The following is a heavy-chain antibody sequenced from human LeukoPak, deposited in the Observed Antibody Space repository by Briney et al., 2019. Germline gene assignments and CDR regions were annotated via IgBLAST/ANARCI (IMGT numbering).Heavy chain of an antibody. CDR2: IIPILGTA. CDR1: GGTFSSYA. J-gene: IGHJ4*02. D-gene: IGHD6-19*01. CDR3: ARDSYSSGWYTFDY. Sequence: VASVKVSCKASGGTFSSYAISWVRQAPGQGREWMGGIIPILGTANYAQKFQGRVTITADESTSTAYMELSSLRSEDTAVYYCARDSYSSGWYTFDYWGQGTLVTVSS. V-gene: IGHV1-69*13.